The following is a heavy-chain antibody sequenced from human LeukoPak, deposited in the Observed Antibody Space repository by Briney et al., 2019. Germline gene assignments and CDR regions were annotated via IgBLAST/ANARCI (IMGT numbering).Heavy chain of an antibody. CDR2: INPNSDGT. CDR1: GYTFTGYY. V-gene: IGHV1-2*04. Sequence: ASVKVSFKASGYTFTGYYMHWVRQAPGQGLEWMGWINPNSDGTNYAQKFQGWVTMTRDTSISTAYMELSRLRSDDTAVYYCARQPSSGWSEGYYFDYWGQGTLVTVSS. CDR3: ARQPSSGWSEGYYFDY. J-gene: IGHJ4*02. D-gene: IGHD6-19*01.